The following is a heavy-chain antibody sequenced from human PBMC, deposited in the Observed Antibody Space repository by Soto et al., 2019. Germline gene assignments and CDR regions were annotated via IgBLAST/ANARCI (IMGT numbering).Heavy chain of an antibody. Sequence: LSLTCTVSGGSISSYYWSWIRQPAGKGLEWIGRIYTSGSTNYNPSLKSRVTMSVDTSKNQFSLKLSSVTAADTAVYYCARVINRFFRDGYGGNSDAFDIWGQGAMVTVSS. CDR3: ARVINRFFRDGYGGNSDAFDI. V-gene: IGHV4-4*07. J-gene: IGHJ3*02. CDR2: IYTSGST. CDR1: GGSISSYY. D-gene: IGHD4-17*01.